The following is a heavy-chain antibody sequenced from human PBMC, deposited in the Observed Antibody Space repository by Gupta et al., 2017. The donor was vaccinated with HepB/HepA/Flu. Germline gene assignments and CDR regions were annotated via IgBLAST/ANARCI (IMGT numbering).Heavy chain of an antibody. V-gene: IGHV3-23*01. CDR1: GFTFSGYG. CDR2: ISTDSSDK. Sequence: EVQLLESGGGLVQPGGSLRLSCAGSGFTFSGYGMSWVRQAPGKGLEWVSIISTDSSDKYYVVSVKGRFTISRDNSRNTLYLQMNSLTAEDTAVYFGTKGESGGGYYSPFDSWGQGTLGTVSS. D-gene: IGHD3-22*01. J-gene: IGHJ4*02. CDR3: TKGESGGGYYSPFDS.